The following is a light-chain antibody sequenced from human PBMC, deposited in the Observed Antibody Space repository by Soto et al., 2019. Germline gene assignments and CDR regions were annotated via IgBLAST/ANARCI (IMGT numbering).Light chain of an antibody. Sequence: VMRQSPATLSVSPGEGATLSCRASQGIGDTLAWYQHKPGQTPRLLIYDTSTKATGVPTRFSGSRSGAEFTLTINSLQSEDFTVYYCQRYNNWPLTFGGGTKVDIK. V-gene: IGKV3-15*01. CDR1: QGIGDT. CDR2: DTS. J-gene: IGKJ4*01. CDR3: QRYNNWPLT.